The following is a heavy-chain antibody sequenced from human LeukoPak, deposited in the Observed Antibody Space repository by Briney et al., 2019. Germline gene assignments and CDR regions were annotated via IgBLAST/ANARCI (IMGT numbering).Heavy chain of an antibody. CDR1: GFSLSTSGMR. V-gene: IGHV2-70*04. CDR3: ARVRCGGDCYPDY. D-gene: IGHD2-21*02. J-gene: IGHJ4*02. CDR2: IDWDDDK. Sequence: SGPALVKPTQTLTLTCTFSGFSLSTSGMRVSWIRQPPGKALEWLARIDWDDDKFYSTSLKTRLTISKDTSKNQVVLTMTNMDPVDTATYYCARVRCGGDCYPDYWAREPWSPSPQ.